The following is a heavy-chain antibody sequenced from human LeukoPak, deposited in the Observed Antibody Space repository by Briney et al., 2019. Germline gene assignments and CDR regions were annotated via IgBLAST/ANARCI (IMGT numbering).Heavy chain of an antibody. V-gene: IGHV3-23*01. D-gene: IGHD6-19*01. J-gene: IGHJ4*02. CDR2: IGGRFGHT. CDR1: GFTFNIYA. CDR3: TRNSGCYGVS. Sequence: GGSLRLSCAASGFTFNIYAMNWVRQAPGKGLEWVSSIGGRFGHTYYADSVKGRCTISRDNSKSTLFLQLISLRADDTAVYYCTRNSGCYGVSWGKGPLVTVSS.